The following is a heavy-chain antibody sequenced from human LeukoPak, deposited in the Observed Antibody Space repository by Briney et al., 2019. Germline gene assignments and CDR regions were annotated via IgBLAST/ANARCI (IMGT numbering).Heavy chain of an antibody. Sequence: GGSLRLSCAVSGFTFSSYSMNWVRQAPGKGLEWVSSISSSSSNIYYADSVQGRFTISRDNAKNSLYLEMNSLRAEDTAFYYCARGDVAAAGADAFDIWGQRTMVTVSS. CDR3: ARGDVAAAGADAFDI. D-gene: IGHD6-13*01. CDR1: GFTFSSYS. CDR2: ISSSSSNI. V-gene: IGHV3-21*01. J-gene: IGHJ3*02.